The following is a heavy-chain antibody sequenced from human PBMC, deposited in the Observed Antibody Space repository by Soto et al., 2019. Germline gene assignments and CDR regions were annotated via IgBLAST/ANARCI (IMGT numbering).Heavy chain of an antibody. D-gene: IGHD6-19*01. CDR1: GDGVSGNNAA. CDR3: ARDPNSNGWINAFDI. J-gene: IGHJ3*02. V-gene: IGHV6-1*01. CDR2: TYYRSKWYN. Sequence: SQTLSLTCAISGDGVSGNNAAWNWIRQSPARGLEWLGRTYYRSKWYNDYAESVKGRITIDPDTSRNQFSLHLNSVTPEDTAVYYCARDPNSNGWINAFDIWGQGTLVTVSS.